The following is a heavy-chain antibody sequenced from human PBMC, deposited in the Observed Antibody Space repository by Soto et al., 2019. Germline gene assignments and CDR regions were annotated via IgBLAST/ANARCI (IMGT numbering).Heavy chain of an antibody. J-gene: IGHJ6*02. V-gene: IGHV1-69*13. CDR3: ARDLRGKYYYYGMDV. CDR2: IIPIFGTA. CDR1: GGTFSSYA. Sequence: SVKVSCKASGGTFSSYAISWVRQAPGQGLEWMGGIIPIFGTANYAQKFQGRVTITADESTSTAYMELSSLRSEDTAVYYCARDLRGKYYYYGMDVWGQETTATVSS.